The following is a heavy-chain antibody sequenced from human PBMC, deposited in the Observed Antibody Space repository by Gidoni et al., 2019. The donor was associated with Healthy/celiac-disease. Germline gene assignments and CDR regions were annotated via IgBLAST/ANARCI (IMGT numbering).Heavy chain of an antibody. J-gene: IGHJ4*02. V-gene: IGHV4-39*01. D-gene: IGHD3-3*01. CDR1: GGSISSSSYY. CDR2: IYYSGST. Sequence: QLQLQESGPGLVKPSETLSLTCTVSGGSISSSSYYWGWIRQPPGKGLEWIGSIYYSGSTYYNPSLKSRVTISVDTSKNQFSLKLSSVTAADTAVYYCARQNYDFWSGPEDYWGQGTLVTVSS. CDR3: ARQNYDFWSGPEDY.